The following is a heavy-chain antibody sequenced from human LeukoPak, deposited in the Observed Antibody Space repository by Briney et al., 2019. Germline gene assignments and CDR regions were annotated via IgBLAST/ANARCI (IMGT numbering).Heavy chain of an antibody. D-gene: IGHD3-3*01. J-gene: IGHJ6*03. CDR2: ISSSSSTI. V-gene: IGHV3-48*01. Sequence: PGGSLRLSCAASGFTFSSYSMNWVRQAPGKGLEWVSYISSSSSTIYYADSVKGRFTISRDNSKNTLYLQMNSLRAEDTAVYYCARVFWSGLLYYYMDVWGKGTTVIVSS. CDR1: GFTFSSYS. CDR3: ARVFWSGLLYYYMDV.